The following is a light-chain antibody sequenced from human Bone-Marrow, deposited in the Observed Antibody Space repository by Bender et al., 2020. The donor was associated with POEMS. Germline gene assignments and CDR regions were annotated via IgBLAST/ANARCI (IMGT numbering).Light chain of an antibody. Sequence: QSALTQPASVSGSPGQSITISCTGTSSDVGGYKYVSWYQQHPGKAPKLMVFDVTKRPSGVPDRFSGSKSGNTASLTVSGLQPEDEADYYCSSYVGSNKWIFGGGTSLTVL. CDR3: SSYVGSNKWI. CDR1: SSDVGGYKY. V-gene: IGLV2-8*01. J-gene: IGLJ2*01. CDR2: DVT.